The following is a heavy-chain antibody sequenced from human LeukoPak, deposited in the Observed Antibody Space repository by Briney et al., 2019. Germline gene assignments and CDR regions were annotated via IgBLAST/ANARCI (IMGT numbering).Heavy chain of an antibody. Sequence: ASVKVSCKASGGTFSSYAISWVRQAPGQGLEWMGGIIPIFGTANYAQKFQGRVTITTDESTSTAHMELSSLRSEDTAVYYCARDLASGSGSTWGQGTLVTVSS. J-gene: IGHJ5*02. CDR3: ARDLASGSGST. V-gene: IGHV1-69*05. CDR2: IIPIFGTA. CDR1: GGTFSSYA. D-gene: IGHD3-10*01.